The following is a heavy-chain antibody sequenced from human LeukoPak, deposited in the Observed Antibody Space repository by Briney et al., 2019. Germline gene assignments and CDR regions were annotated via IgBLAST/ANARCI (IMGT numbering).Heavy chain of an antibody. V-gene: IGHV1-69*04. D-gene: IGHD3-22*01. CDR1: GGTFISYA. J-gene: IGHJ4*02. CDR2: IIPILGIA. Sequence: ASVKVSCKASGGTFISYAISWVRQAPGQGLEWMGRIIPILGIANYAQKFQGRVMITADKSTSTAYMELSSLRSEDTAVYYCARDANYDSSYYFDYWGQGTLVTVSS. CDR3: ARDANYDSSYYFDY.